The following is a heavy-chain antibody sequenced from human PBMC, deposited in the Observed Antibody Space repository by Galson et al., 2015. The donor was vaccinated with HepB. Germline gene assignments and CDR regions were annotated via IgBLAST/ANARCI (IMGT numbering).Heavy chain of an antibody. J-gene: IGHJ6*02. CDR1: GFTVSSNY. CDR3: ARGPTPDCSSTSCDYYGMDV. Sequence: SLRLSCAASGFTVSSNYMSWVRQAPGKGLEWVSVIYSGGSTYYADSVKGRFTISRDNSKNTLYLQMNSLRAEDTAVYYCARGPTPDCSSTSCDYYGMDVWGQGTTVTVSS. D-gene: IGHD2-2*01. CDR2: IYSGGST. V-gene: IGHV3-66*01.